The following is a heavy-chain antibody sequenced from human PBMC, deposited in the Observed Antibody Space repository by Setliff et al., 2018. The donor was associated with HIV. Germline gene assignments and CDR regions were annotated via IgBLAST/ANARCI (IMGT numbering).Heavy chain of an antibody. CDR2: IYPDDSDT. CDR3: AKHLSPGSGWYSKARGMDV. CDR1: GYTFTSYW. D-gene: IGHD6-19*01. V-gene: IGHV5-51*01. Sequence: GESLKISCQTSGYTFTSYWIAWVRQMPGKGLECIGVIYPDDSDTKYSPSFRGQVTISADKSISTAYLQWSSLKASDTAMCYCAKHLSPGSGWYSKARGMDVWGQGTTVTVSS. J-gene: IGHJ6*02.